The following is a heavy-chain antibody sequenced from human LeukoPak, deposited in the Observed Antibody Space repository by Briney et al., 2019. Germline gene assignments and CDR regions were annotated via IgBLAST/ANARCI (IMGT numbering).Heavy chain of an antibody. CDR3: ARRWELIGVFDY. D-gene: IGHD1-26*01. V-gene: IGHV3-20*04. CDR2: INWNGGST. J-gene: IGHJ4*02. CDR1: GFTFSDYY. Sequence: SGGSLRLSCAASGFTFSDYYMSWVRQAPGKGLKWVSGINWNGGSTGYADSVKGRFTISRDNAKNSLYLQMNSLRAEDTALYYCARRWELIGVFDYWGQGTLVTVSS.